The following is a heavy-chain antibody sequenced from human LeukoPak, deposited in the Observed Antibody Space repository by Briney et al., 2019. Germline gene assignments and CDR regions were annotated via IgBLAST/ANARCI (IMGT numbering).Heavy chain of an antibody. CDR2: IKQDGSEK. D-gene: IGHD2-2*01. J-gene: IGHJ4*02. V-gene: IGHV3-7*01. CDR1: GFTFSSYW. Sequence: TGGSLRLSCAASGFTFSSYWMSWVRQAPGKGLEWVANIKQDGSEKYYVDSVKGRFTISRDNAKNSLYLQMNSLRAEDTAVYYCAREGFCSSTSCCFDYWGQGTLVTVSS. CDR3: AREGFCSSTSCCFDY.